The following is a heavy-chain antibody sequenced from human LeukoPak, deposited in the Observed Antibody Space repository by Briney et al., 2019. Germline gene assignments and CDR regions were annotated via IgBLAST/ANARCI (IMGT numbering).Heavy chain of an antibody. CDR1: GFTFSNYG. CDR2: IWYDGSNK. J-gene: IGHJ4*02. Sequence: GGSLRLSCTESGFTFSNYGMHWVRQAPDKGLEWVAVIWYDGSNKYYADSVKGRFTISRDNSKNTLYLQMNSLRAEETAVYYCARDGNLLTGYYFDSWGQGSLVTVSS. CDR3: ARDGNLLTGYYFDS. V-gene: IGHV3-33*01. D-gene: IGHD3-9*01.